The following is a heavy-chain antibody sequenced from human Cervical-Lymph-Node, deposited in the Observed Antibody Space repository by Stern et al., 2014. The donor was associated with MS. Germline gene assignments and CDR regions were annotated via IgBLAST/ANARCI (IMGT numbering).Heavy chain of an antibody. J-gene: IGHJ4*02. CDR1: GYTFTTYY. CDR3: ARNWRGVGSTAYDY. D-gene: IGHD1-26*01. Sequence: VHLVESGAEVEKPGASVKVSCKASGYTFTTYYMHWVRQAPGQGLEWMGMINPSGGSTTYAQKFQGRVTMTRDTSTSTVYMELSSLRSEDTAVYYCARNWRGVGSTAYDYWGQGTLVTVSS. V-gene: IGHV1-46*01. CDR2: INPSGGST.